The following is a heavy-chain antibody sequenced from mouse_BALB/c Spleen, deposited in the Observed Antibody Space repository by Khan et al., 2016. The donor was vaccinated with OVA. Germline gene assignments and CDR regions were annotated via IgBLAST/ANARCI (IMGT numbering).Heavy chain of an antibody. J-gene: IGHJ4*01. D-gene: IGHD2-3*01. Sequence: EVQLQESGPGLVKPSQSLSLTCTVTGYSITSDYAWYWIRQFPGNKLEWMGYISPSGSTNYNPALKSRISITRDTSKNQFFLQLNSVTTEDTATYYCARDGSRYNYAMDYWGQGTSVTVSS. CDR3: ARDGSRYNYAMDY. CDR1: GYSITSDYA. CDR2: ISPSGST. V-gene: IGHV3-2*02.